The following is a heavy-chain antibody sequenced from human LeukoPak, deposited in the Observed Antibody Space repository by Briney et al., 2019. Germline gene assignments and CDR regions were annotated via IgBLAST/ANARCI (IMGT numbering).Heavy chain of an antibody. J-gene: IGHJ6*02. D-gene: IGHD5-24*01. CDR2: IKSKTDGGTT. CDR3: TTVGYNYNYYGMDV. V-gene: IGHV3-15*01. CDR1: GFTFSSYA. Sequence: GGSLRLSCAASGFTFSSYAMSWVRQAPGKGLEWVGRIKSKTDGGTTDYAAPVKGRFTISRDDSKNTLYLQMNSLKTEDTAVYYCTTVGYNYNYYGMDVWGQGTTVTVSS.